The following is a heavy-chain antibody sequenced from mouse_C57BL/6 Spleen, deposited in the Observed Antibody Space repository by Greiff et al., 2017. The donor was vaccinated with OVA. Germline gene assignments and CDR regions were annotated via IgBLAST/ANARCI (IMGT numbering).Heavy chain of an antibody. D-gene: IGHD2-5*01. CDR2: IYPGHSDT. CDR3: TRSAYYSNSYFYAMYY. V-gene: IGHV1-5*01. CDR1: GYTFTSYW. Sequence: EVQLQQSGTVLARPGASVKMSCKTSGYTFTSYWMHWVKQRPGQGLEWIGAIYPGHSDTSYNQKFKGKAKLTAVTSASTAYMELSSLTNEDSAVYYCTRSAYYSNSYFYAMYYWGQGTSVTVSS. J-gene: IGHJ4*01.